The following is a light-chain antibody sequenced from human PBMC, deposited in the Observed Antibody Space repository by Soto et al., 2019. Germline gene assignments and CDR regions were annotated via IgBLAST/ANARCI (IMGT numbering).Light chain of an antibody. CDR2: DAS. CDR1: QGISSA. V-gene: IGKV1D-13*01. CDR3: QQFNNYPNT. Sequence: AIQLTQSPSSLSSSVGDRVTITCRASQGISSALAWYQQKPGKAPKLLIYDASSLESGVPSRFSGSGSGTDFTLTISSLQPEDFATYYCQQFNNYPNTFGQGTRLEIK. J-gene: IGKJ5*01.